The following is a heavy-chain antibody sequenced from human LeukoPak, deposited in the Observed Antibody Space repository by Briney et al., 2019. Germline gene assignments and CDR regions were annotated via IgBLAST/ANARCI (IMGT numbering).Heavy chain of an antibody. Sequence: PGRSLRLSCAASGFSFSSYAMSWVRQAPGKGLEWVGLIRSKTYGGTTEYAASVKGRFTISRDDSKSIAYLQMNSLKTEDTAVYYCSRGVWFGESNYYYYYMDVWGKGTTVTISS. D-gene: IGHD3-10*01. CDR2: IRSKTYGGTT. V-gene: IGHV3-49*04. CDR1: GFSFSSYA. J-gene: IGHJ6*03. CDR3: SRGVWFGESNYYYYYMDV.